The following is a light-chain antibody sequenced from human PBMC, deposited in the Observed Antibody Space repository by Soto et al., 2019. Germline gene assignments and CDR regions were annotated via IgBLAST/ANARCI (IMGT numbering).Light chain of an antibody. V-gene: IGKV3-15*01. CDR1: QSVSSN. J-gene: IGKJ2*01. CDR2: GAS. CDR3: QQYNNWPLYT. Sequence: EIVMTQSPATLPVSPGERATLSCRASQSVSSNLAWYQQKPGQAPRLLIYGASTRATGIPARFSGSGSGTEFNLTISSLQSEDFAVYYCQQYNNWPLYTFGQGTKLEIK.